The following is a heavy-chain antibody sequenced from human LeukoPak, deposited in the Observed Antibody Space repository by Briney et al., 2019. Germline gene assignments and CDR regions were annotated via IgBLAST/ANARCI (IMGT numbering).Heavy chain of an antibody. D-gene: IGHD6-6*01. V-gene: IGHV4-38-2*02. J-gene: IGHJ4*02. CDR2: TYYSGST. CDR3: ARGSWQLAEEVY. Sequence: SETLSLTCTVSGYSISSGYYWGWIRQPPGKGLECIGNTYYSGSTYYNPSLKSRVTISVDTSKNQFSLKLTSVTAADTAVYYCARGSWQLAEEVYWGQGTLVTVSS. CDR1: GYSISSGYY.